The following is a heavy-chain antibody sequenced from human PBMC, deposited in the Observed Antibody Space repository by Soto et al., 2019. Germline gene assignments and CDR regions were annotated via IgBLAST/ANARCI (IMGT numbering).Heavy chain of an antibody. J-gene: IGHJ3*02. CDR1: GYTFTGYY. D-gene: IGHD5-18*01. CDR2: IHPNSGGT. V-gene: IGHV1-2*02. CDR3: AREGRDTAMVNDAFDI. Sequence: ASVKVSCKASGYTFTGYYMHWVRQAPGQGLEWMGWIHPNSGGTNYAQKFQGRVTMTRDTSISTAYMELSRLRSDDTAVYYCAREGRDTAMVNDAFDIWGQGTMVTVSS.